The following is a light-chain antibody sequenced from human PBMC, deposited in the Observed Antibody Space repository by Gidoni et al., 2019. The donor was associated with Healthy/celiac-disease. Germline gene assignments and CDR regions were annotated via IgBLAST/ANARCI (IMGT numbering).Light chain of an antibody. Sequence: EIQMIQSSSSLSASVGTRVTITCRASQSISSYLNWYQQKPGKAPKLLIYAASSLQSGVPSRFSGSGSGTDFTLTISSLQPEDFATYYCQQNYSTPPTFGGGTKVEIK. V-gene: IGKV1-39*01. J-gene: IGKJ4*01. CDR3: QQNYSTPPT. CDR2: AAS. CDR1: QSISSY.